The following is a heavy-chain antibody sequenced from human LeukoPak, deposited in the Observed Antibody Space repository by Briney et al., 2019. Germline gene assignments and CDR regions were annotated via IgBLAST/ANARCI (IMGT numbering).Heavy chain of an antibody. Sequence: PSETLSLTCAVSGGSIRGYYLMWVRQSPGKGLEWIGEINHSGGSNYNPSLKSRVTISVDTSRNQFSLKLTSVTAADTAVYYCVMGQWETKGTYWGQGTLVTISS. D-gene: IGHD1-26*01. CDR2: INHSGGS. V-gene: IGHV4-34*01. J-gene: IGHJ4*02. CDR3: VMGQWETKGTY. CDR1: GGSIRGYY.